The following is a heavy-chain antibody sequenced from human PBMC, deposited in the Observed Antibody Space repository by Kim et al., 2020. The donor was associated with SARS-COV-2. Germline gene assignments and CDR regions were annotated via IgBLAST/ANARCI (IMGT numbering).Heavy chain of an antibody. J-gene: IGHJ4*02. Sequence: YSNPSPKIRVTISVDTSKNQFSLKLSSVTAADTAVYYCARWGHSGSYYDYWGQGTLVTVSS. D-gene: IGHD1-26*01. V-gene: IGHV4-39*01. CDR3: ARWGHSGSYYDY.